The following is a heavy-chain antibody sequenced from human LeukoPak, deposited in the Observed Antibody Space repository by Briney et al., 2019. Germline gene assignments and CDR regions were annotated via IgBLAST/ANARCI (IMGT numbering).Heavy chain of an antibody. J-gene: IGHJ4*02. V-gene: IGHV3-30*04. CDR3: VGSPRSGWYWSDY. Sequence: GGSLRLSCAASGFTFISYSMHWVRQAPGKGLEWVAVISYDGINKYYADSVKGRFTISRDNSKNTLYLQMNSLRAEDTAVYYCVGSPRSGWYWSDYWGQGTLVTVSS. CDR1: GFTFISYS. D-gene: IGHD6-19*01. CDR2: ISYDGINK.